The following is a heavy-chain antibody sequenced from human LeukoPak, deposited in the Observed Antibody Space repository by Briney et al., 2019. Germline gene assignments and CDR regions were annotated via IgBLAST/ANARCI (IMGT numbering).Heavy chain of an antibody. Sequence: SVKVSCKASGGTFSSYAISWVRQAPGQGLEWMGGIIPIFGTANYAQKFQGRATITADESTSTAYMEPSSLRSEDTAVYYCGVGATPDAFDIWGQGTMVTVSS. CDR2: IIPIFGTA. V-gene: IGHV1-69*13. D-gene: IGHD1-26*01. CDR3: GVGATPDAFDI. J-gene: IGHJ3*02. CDR1: GGTFSSYA.